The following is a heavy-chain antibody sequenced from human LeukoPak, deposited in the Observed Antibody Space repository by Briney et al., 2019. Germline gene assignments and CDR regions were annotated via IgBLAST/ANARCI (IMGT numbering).Heavy chain of an antibody. D-gene: IGHD4-17*01. Sequence: GGSLRLSCAASGFTFSSYAMSWVRQAPGKGLEWVSIIGGSGGDIYYADSVKGRFTISRDNAKNSLYLQMNSLRAEDTAVYYCARDYGSTTVTSGYWGQGTLVTVSS. CDR3: ARDYGSTTVTSGY. CDR2: IGGSGGDI. J-gene: IGHJ4*02. CDR1: GFTFSSYA. V-gene: IGHV3-21*01.